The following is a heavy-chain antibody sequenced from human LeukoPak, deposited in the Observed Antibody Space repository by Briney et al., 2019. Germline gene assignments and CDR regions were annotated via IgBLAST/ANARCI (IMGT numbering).Heavy chain of an antibody. V-gene: IGHV4-61*02. CDR3: ARALYDSSLRATWFDP. CDR1: GGSISSGSYY. J-gene: IGHJ5*02. CDR2: IYTSGST. Sequence: SQTLSLTCTVSGGSISSGSYYWSWIRQPAGEGLEWIGRIYTSGSTNYNPSLKSRVTISVDTSKNQFSLKLSSVTAADTAVYYCARALYDSSLRATWFDPWGQGTLVTVSS. D-gene: IGHD3-22*01.